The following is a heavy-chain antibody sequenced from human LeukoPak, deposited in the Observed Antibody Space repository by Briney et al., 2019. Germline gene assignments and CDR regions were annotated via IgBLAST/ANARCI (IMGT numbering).Heavy chain of an antibody. J-gene: IGHJ3*02. Sequence: ASVKVSCKASGYTFTGYYMHWVRQAPGQGLEWMGWINPNSGGTNYAQKFQGRVTMTRDTSISTAYMELSRLRSDDTAVYYCAREFPWGGGAFDIWGQGTMVTVSS. V-gene: IGHV1-2*02. CDR1: GYTFTGYY. CDR3: AREFPWGGGAFDI. CDR2: INPNSGGT. D-gene: IGHD3-10*01.